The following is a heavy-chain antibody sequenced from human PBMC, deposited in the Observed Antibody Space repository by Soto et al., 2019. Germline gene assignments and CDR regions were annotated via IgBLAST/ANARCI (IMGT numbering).Heavy chain of an antibody. Sequence: GGSLRLSCAASGFTFSSYAMSWVRQAPGKGLEWVSAISGSGGSTYYADSVKGRFTISRDNSKNTLYLQMNSLRAEDTAVYYCAKDPVTAPAKAIQLWLPIPFDYWGQGTLVTVSS. CDR3: AKDPVTAPAKAIQLWLPIPFDY. J-gene: IGHJ4*02. CDR1: GFTFSSYA. D-gene: IGHD5-18*01. CDR2: ISGSGGST. V-gene: IGHV3-23*01.